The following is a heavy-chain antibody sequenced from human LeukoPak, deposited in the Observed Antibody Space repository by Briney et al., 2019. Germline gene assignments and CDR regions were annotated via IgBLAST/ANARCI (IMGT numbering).Heavy chain of an antibody. CDR1: GGSISSGDYY. CDR2: IYYSGST. D-gene: IGHD3-9*01. V-gene: IGHV4-30-4*08. J-gene: IGHJ4*02. CDR3: ARAYDILTGYDY. Sequence: SQTLSLTCTVSGGSISSGDYYWSWIRQPPGKGLEWIGYIYYSGSTYYNPSLKSRVTISVDTSKNQFSLKLSSVTAADTAVYYCARAYDILTGYDYWGQGTLVTVSS.